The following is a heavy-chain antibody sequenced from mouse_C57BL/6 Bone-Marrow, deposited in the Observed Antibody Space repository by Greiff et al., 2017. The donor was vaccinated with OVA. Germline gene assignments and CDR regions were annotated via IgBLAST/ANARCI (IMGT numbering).Heavy chain of an antibody. V-gene: IGHV2-6*01. CDR1: GFSLTSYG. D-gene: IGHD4-1*01. J-gene: IGHJ1*03. Sequence: VQLQQSGPGLVAPSQRLSITCTVSGFSLTSYGVDWVRQSPGKGLEWLGVIWGVGSTNYNSALKSRLSISKDNSKSQVFLKMNSLQTDDTAMYYCARNWDVWYFDVWGTGTTVTVSS. CDR2: IWGVGST. CDR3: ARNWDVWYFDV.